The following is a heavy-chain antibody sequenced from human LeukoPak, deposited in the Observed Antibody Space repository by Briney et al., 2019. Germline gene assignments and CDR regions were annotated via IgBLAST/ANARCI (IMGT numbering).Heavy chain of an antibody. V-gene: IGHV1-24*01. D-gene: IGHD3-16*02. CDR1: GYTLTELS. CDR3: ATGSLRLGEFSLGY. CDR2: FDPEDGET. J-gene: IGHJ4*02. Sequence: SVKVSCKVSGYTLTELSMHWVRQAPGKGLEWMGGFDPEDGETVYAQRFQGRVTMTEDTSTDTAYMELSSLRSEDTAVYYCATGSLRLGEFSLGYWGQGTLVTVSS.